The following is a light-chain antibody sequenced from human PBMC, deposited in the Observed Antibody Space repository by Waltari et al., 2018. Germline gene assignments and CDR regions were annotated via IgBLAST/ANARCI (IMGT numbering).Light chain of an antibody. CDR1: SSDVGGYNY. CDR3: SSYTSSSTFSVV. CDR2: EVT. Sequence: QSALTQPASVSGPPGQSITISCTGTSSDVGGYNYVSWYQQHPGKAPKLIIYEVTNGPSGVSNRFSGSKSGNTASLTISGLQAEDEADYSCSSYTSSSTFSVVFGGGTKLTVL. J-gene: IGLJ2*01. V-gene: IGLV2-14*01.